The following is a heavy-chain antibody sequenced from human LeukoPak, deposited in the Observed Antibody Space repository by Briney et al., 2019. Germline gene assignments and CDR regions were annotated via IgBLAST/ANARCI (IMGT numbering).Heavy chain of an antibody. CDR2: ISSSSNNI. V-gene: IGHV3-21*01. D-gene: IGHD3-10*01. CDR1: GFTFDDYW. J-gene: IGHJ6*03. Sequence: GGSLRLSCGASGFTFDDYWMSWVRQAPGKGLEWVSSISSSSNNIYYADSVKGRFTISRDNAKNSLYLQMNSLRAEGTAVYYCARDGPFGELYYMDVWGKGTTVTVSS. CDR3: ARDGPFGELYYMDV.